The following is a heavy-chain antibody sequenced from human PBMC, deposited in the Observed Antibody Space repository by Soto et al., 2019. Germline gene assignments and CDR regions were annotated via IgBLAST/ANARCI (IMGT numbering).Heavy chain of an antibody. V-gene: IGHV1-46*01. D-gene: IGHD6-6*01. CDR1: GYTFTSDY. J-gene: IGHJ6*02. Sequence: QVQLVQSGAEVKKPGASVKVSCKTSGYTFTSDYLHWVRQAPGLGLEWMGMINPRTGDATYTQQLQGRVTLTSDTSTSTVYMELTRLRSGDTAVYYCAKGFVSGQLPNHSYYGMDVWGQGTTVTVSS. CDR3: AKGFVSGQLPNHSYYGMDV. CDR2: INPRTGDA.